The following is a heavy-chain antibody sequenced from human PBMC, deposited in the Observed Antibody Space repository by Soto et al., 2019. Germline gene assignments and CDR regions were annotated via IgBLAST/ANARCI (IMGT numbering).Heavy chain of an antibody. CDR1: GGSISSSSYY. V-gene: IGHV4-39*01. D-gene: IGHD2-2*01. CDR3: ARLPVPAAMGGGQKYYYYYYMDV. Sequence: SETLSLTCTVSGGSISSSSYYWGWIRQPPGKGLEWIGSIYYSGSTYYNPSLKSRVTISVGRSKDQFSLKLSSVTAADTAVYYCARLPVPAAMGGGQKYYYYYYMDVWGKGTTVTVSS. J-gene: IGHJ6*03. CDR2: IYYSGST.